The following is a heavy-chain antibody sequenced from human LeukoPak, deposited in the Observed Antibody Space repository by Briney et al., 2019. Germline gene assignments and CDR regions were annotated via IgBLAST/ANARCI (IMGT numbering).Heavy chain of an antibody. Sequence: GGSLRLSCAASGFTFSSYSMNWVRQAPGKGLEWVSSISSSSSYIYYADSVKGRFTISRDNAKNSLYLQMNSLRAEDTAVYYCATLGAVVPAARTAEYFQHWGQGTLVTVSS. V-gene: IGHV3-21*01. CDR3: ATLGAVVPAARTAEYFQH. CDR1: GFTFSSYS. D-gene: IGHD2-2*01. CDR2: ISSSSSYI. J-gene: IGHJ1*01.